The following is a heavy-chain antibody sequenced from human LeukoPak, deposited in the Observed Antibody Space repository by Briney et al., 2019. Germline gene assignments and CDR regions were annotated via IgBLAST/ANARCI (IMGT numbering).Heavy chain of an antibody. J-gene: IGHJ4*02. CDR2: ISSSSSYI. V-gene: IGHV3-21*01. D-gene: IGHD3-3*01. CDR1: GFTFSSYS. Sequence: GSLRLSCAASGFTFSSYSINRVRQAPGKGLEWVSSISSSSSYIYYADSVKGRFTISRDNAKNTLYLQMNSLRAEDTAVYYCARVGYDFWSGPTPGYRGQGTLVTVSS. CDR3: ARVGYDFWSGPTPGY.